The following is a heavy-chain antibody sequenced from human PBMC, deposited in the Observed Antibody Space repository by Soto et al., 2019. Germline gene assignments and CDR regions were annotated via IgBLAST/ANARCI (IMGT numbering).Heavy chain of an antibody. V-gene: IGHV3-72*01. CDR1: GFTFSDHY. CDR2: SRDKAHSYTT. D-gene: IGHD2-15*01. J-gene: IGHJ3*02. Sequence: GGSLRLSCAASGFTFSDHYMDWVRQAPGKGLEWVGRSRDKAHSYTTEYAASVEGRFTVSRDESKNSLYLQMNSLTTEDTALYYCARARIRASYSDAFDIWGQGTKAPVSS. CDR3: ARARIRASYSDAFDI.